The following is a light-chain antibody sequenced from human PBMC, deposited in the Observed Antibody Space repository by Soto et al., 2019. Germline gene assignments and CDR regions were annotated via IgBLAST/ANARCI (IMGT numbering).Light chain of an antibody. V-gene: IGKV1-5*03. CDR2: KAS. CDR3: QQYDSLVT. J-gene: IGKJ3*01. Sequence: DIQMTQSPSTLSASVGDRVTITCRASQSISGWLAWYQQKPGKAPKLLIYKASSLESGVPSRFSGSGSGTEFTLTISSLQPDDFATYYCQQYDSLVTFGPGTKVVIK. CDR1: QSISGW.